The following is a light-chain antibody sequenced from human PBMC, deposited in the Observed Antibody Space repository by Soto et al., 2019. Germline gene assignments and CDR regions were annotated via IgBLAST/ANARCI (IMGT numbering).Light chain of an antibody. Sequence: DTQMTQSPSSLSASVGDRVTITCQASQDISNYLNWYQQKPGKAPKLLIYDASNLETGVPSRFSGSGSGTDFTFTISSLQPEDIATYYCQQYDNHPLPFGPGTKVDIK. CDR1: QDISNY. CDR2: DAS. CDR3: QQYDNHPLP. J-gene: IGKJ3*01. V-gene: IGKV1-33*01.